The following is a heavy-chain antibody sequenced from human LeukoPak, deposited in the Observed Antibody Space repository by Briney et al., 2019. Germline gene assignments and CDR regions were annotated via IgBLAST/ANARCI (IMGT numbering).Heavy chain of an antibody. D-gene: IGHD3-10*01. Sequence: SETLSLTCTVSGGSISSYYWSWIRQPAGKGLEWIGRIYTSGSTNYNPCLKSRVTMSVDTSKNQFSLKLSSVTAADTAVYYCARGWEDYGSGDYYYYMDVWGKGTTVTVSS. CDR3: ARGWEDYGSGDYYYYMDV. J-gene: IGHJ6*03. V-gene: IGHV4-4*07. CDR2: IYTSGST. CDR1: GGSISSYY.